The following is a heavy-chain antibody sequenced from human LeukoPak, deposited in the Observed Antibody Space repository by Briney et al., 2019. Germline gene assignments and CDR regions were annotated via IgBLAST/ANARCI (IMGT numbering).Heavy chain of an antibody. V-gene: IGHV4-59*11. CDR3: ARSYDTSGYYYYFDY. CDR2: IYYRGNT. D-gene: IGHD3-22*01. Sequence: SETLSLTCTVSGGSISGRYWSWIRQSPGKGLEWIGYIYYRGNTNYNPSLKSRVTISVDTSKNQFSLRLTSVAAAGTAVYYCARSYDTSGYYYYFDYWGQGTLVTVSS. CDR1: GGSISGRY. J-gene: IGHJ4*02.